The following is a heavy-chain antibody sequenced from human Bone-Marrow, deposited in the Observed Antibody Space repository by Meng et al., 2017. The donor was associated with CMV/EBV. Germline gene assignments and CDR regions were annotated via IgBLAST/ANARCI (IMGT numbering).Heavy chain of an antibody. Sequence: GESLKISCAASGVTVSNYARPWVRQAPGKGLEWVAVISYDGSNKYYADSVKGRFTVSRDNSKNTLYLQMNGLRAEDTAVYYCARDLRRFSPLQASVEYWGQGTRVNFSS. V-gene: IGHV3-30*04. CDR3: ARDLRRFSPLQASVEY. CDR2: ISYDGSNK. D-gene: IGHD3-3*01. J-gene: IGHJ4*02. CDR1: GVTVSNYA.